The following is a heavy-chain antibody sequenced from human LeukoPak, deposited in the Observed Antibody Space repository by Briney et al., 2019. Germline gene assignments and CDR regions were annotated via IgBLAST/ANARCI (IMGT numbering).Heavy chain of an antibody. Sequence: SVKVSCKASGYTFTSYGITWVRQAPGQGLEWMGGIIPMFGTPNYAQKFQGRVTITADESTNTAYMELSSLTYEDTAMYYCARDGDTAMVSFYDIWGQGTKVTVSS. CDR1: GYTFTSYG. CDR3: ARDGDTAMVSFYDI. J-gene: IGHJ3*02. CDR2: IIPMFGTP. D-gene: IGHD5-18*01. V-gene: IGHV1-69*13.